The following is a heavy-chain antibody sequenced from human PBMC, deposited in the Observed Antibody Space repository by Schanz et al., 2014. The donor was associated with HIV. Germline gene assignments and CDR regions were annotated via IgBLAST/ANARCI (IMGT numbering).Heavy chain of an antibody. V-gene: IGHV1-46*01. CDR1: GYNFAAYG. D-gene: IGHD3-22*01. Sequence: QVQLVQSGAEVRKPGASVKVSCKTSGYNFAAYGISWVRQAPGQGLEWMGVINPTGGTTAYAEKFQGRVTMTRDTSTSTVYMELSNLGSGDAAVYFCARDYYDSSAYYPPAWYTFDIWGPGTQVTVSS. CDR2: INPTGGTT. CDR3: ARDYYDSSAYYPPAWYTFDI. J-gene: IGHJ3*02.